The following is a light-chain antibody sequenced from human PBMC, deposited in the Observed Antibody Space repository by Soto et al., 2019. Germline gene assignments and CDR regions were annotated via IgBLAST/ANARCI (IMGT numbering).Light chain of an antibody. V-gene: IGKV1-39*01. Sequence: DIQMTQSPSSLSASVGDRVTITCRASQSINSYLNWYQQKPGKAPNLLIYAASSLQSGVPSRFSGSGSGTDFTLTISSLQPEDFATYFCQQSYNIPVTFVPGTKVDIK. CDR3: QQSYNIPVT. CDR2: AAS. CDR1: QSINSY. J-gene: IGKJ3*01.